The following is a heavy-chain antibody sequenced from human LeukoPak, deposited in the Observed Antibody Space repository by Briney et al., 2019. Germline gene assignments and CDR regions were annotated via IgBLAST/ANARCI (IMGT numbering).Heavy chain of an antibody. J-gene: IGHJ4*02. Sequence: GGSQRLSCAASGFTFSSYVMHWVRQAPGKGLEWVAVIWYDGSNKYYADSVKGRFTISRDNSKNTLYLQMNSLRAEDTAVYYCARSQYYYDSSGYFVFDYWGQGTLVTVSS. V-gene: IGHV3-33*01. CDR2: IWYDGSNK. D-gene: IGHD3-22*01. CDR1: GFTFSSYV. CDR3: ARSQYYYDSSGYFVFDY.